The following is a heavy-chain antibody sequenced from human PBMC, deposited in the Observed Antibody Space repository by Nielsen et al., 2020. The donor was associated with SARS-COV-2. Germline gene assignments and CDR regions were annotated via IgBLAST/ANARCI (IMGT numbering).Heavy chain of an antibody. J-gene: IGHJ6*02. CDR2: INWNGGRT. CDR1: GFSFDDDG. CDR3: ARGYLAAPYYYGMDV. Sequence: GGSLRLSCAASGFSFDDDGMSWVRKVPGRGLEWVSGINWNGGRTGYADSVRGRFTISRDNAQSTLYLQMNSLRVEDTALYYCARGYLAAPYYYGMDVWGQGTQVTVS. D-gene: IGHD6-13*01. V-gene: IGHV3-20*04.